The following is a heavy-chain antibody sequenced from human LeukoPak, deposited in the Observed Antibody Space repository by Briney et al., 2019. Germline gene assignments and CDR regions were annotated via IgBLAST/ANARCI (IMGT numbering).Heavy chain of an antibody. D-gene: IGHD1-26*01. Sequence: PGGSLRLSCAASGLTSSSYSMNWVRQAPGKGLEWVSSISSSSSYIYYADSVKGRFTISRDNAKNSLYLQMNSLRAEDTAVYYCASAYSGSYFFAFDIWGQGTMVTVSS. V-gene: IGHV3-21*01. CDR1: GLTSSSYS. CDR2: ISSSSSYI. CDR3: ASAYSGSYFFAFDI. J-gene: IGHJ3*02.